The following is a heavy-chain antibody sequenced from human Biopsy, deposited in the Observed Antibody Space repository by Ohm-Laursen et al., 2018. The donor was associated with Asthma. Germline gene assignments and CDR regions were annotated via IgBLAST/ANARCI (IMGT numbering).Heavy chain of an antibody. CDR3: ARAVDYSHYYGIDV. Sequence: GASVKVSCKTSGYTFNSAGITWVRQAPGQGLEWMGWISVYNGNTRVAQKLQDRATMITDTSTSTAYMELRSLRSDDTAVYFCARAVDYSHYYGIDVWGQGTTVTV. V-gene: IGHV1-18*01. J-gene: IGHJ6*02. CDR2: ISVYNGNT. D-gene: IGHD3-10*01. CDR1: GYTFNSAG.